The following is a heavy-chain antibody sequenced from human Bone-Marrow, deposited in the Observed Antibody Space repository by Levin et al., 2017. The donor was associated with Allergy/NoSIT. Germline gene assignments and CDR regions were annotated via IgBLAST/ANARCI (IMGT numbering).Heavy chain of an antibody. CDR3: ASESETSDSNYYFDY. Sequence: AASVKVSCKASGGTFSSSTISWVRLVPGQGLEWMGGVIPVLGTPTYAQRFQDRVTIIADESTSTAYMELNSLRSDDTAVYYCASESETSDSNYYFDYWGQGTPVTVSS. V-gene: IGHV1-69*13. CDR1: GGTFSSST. CDR2: VIPVLGTP. J-gene: IGHJ4*02.